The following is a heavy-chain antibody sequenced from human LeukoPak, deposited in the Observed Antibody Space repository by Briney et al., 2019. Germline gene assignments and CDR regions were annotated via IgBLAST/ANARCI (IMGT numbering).Heavy chain of an antibody. CDR3: ARVPWPVRLGTSFAY. CDR1: GFTFSSYA. V-gene: IGHV3-30-3*01. Sequence: GGSLRLSCAASGFTFSSYAMHWVRQAPGKGLEWVAVISYDGSDKYYADSVKGRFTISRDNSKNTLYLQMNSLRAEDTAVYYCARVPWPVRLGTSFAYWGQGTLVTVSS. J-gene: IGHJ4*02. D-gene: IGHD3-16*01. CDR2: ISYDGSDK.